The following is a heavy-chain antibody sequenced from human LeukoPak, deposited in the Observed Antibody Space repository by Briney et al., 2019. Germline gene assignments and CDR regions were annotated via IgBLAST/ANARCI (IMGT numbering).Heavy chain of an antibody. CDR3: ARSNCGRDCYVYYYYYMDV. V-gene: IGHV4-39*01. CDR1: GGSISSSSYY. J-gene: IGHJ6*03. D-gene: IGHD2-21*02. Sequence: SETLSLTCTVSGGSISSSSYYWGWIRQPPGKGLEWIGSIYYSGRTYYNPSLKSRVTISVDTSKNQFSLKLSSVTAADTAIYYCARSNCGRDCYVYYYYYMDVWGKGTTVTISS. CDR2: IYYSGRT.